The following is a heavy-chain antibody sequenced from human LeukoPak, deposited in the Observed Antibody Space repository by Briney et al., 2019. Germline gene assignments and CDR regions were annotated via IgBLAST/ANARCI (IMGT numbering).Heavy chain of an antibody. Sequence: GGSLRLSCAASGFTFSSYGMHWVRQAPGKGLEGVAVIWYDGSNKYYADSVKGRFTISRDNSKNTLYLQMNSLRAEDTAVYYCAREEEIAAVDYWGQGTLVTVSS. CDR2: IWYDGSNK. J-gene: IGHJ4*02. D-gene: IGHD6-13*01. CDR1: GFTFSSYG. CDR3: AREEEIAAVDY. V-gene: IGHV3-33*01.